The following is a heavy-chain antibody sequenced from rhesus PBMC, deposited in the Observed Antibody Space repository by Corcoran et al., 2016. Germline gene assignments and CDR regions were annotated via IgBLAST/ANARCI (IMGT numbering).Heavy chain of an antibody. V-gene: IGHV5-20*01. Sequence: EVQLVQSGAEVKRPGESLKISCKTSGYSFTSYWISWVRQMPGKGLEWMGAIDPSDSDTRYTPAFQGQVTISADKAISTAYLQWSRLKASDTATYYCAKETRYVNDGYGLDAWGQGVVVTVSS. CDR1: GYSFTSYW. D-gene: IGHD2-2*01. J-gene: IGHJ6*01. CDR3: AKETRYVNDGYGLDA. CDR2: IDPSDSDT.